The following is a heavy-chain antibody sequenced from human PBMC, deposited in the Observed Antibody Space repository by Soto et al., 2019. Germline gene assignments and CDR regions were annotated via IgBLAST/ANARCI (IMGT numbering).Heavy chain of an antibody. V-gene: IGHV4-34*01. Sequence: PSETLSLTCAVYGGSFSGYYWSWIRQPPGKGLEWIGEINHSGSTNYNPSLKSRVTISVDTSKNQFSLKLSSVTAADKAVYYCERNRLYYYYGMDVWGQGTTVTVSS. D-gene: IGHD3-22*01. CDR3: ERNRLYYYYGMDV. J-gene: IGHJ6*02. CDR2: INHSGST. CDR1: GGSFSGYY.